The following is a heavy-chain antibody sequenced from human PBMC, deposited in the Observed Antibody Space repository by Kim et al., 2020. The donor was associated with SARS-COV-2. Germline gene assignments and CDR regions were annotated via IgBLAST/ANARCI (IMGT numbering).Heavy chain of an antibody. J-gene: IGHJ4*02. Sequence: SAYAVKGRFTISRDNSKNSLYLQKNSLRTEATALYYCAKERRAQWPYFDYWGQGTLVTVSS. V-gene: IGHV3-43*01. D-gene: IGHD6-19*01. CDR3: AKERRAQWPYFDY.